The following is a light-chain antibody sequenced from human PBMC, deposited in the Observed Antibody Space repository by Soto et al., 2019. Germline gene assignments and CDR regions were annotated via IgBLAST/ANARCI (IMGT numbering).Light chain of an antibody. V-gene: IGKV1-39*01. CDR1: QSVSTY. J-gene: IGKJ2*01. Sequence: IQITQSPSSLSASVGDRVTITCRAAQSVSTYLNWYQQRPGEAPKLLIYLASRLQSGVPSRFSGSGYETDFNLTISSLQPEDFATYYCQQTFSKFSFGQGTRLDI. CDR3: QQTFSKFS. CDR2: LAS.